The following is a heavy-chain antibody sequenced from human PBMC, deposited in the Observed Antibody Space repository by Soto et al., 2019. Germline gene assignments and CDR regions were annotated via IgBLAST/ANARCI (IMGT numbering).Heavy chain of an antibody. CDR1: GGSIGSGDYY. D-gene: IGHD4-17*01. J-gene: IGHJ6*02. CDR2: IYYSGTT. CDR3: ARGPPDTVFRYYGMDV. V-gene: IGHV4-30-4*01. Sequence: QVQLQESGPGLVKPSQTLSLTCTVSGGSIGSGDYYWSWIRQPPGKGLEWIGYIYYSGTTYYNPSLKSRLIISVDTSKNQFSLKLTSVTAADTAVYYCARGPPDTVFRYYGMDVWGQGTTVTVSS.